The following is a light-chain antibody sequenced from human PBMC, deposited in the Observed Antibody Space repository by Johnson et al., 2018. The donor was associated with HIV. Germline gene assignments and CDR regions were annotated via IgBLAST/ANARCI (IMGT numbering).Light chain of an antibody. Sequence: QSVLTQPPSVSAAPGQRVTISCSGSSSNIGKNSVSWYQQLQGTAPKLLISENEKRPSGIPDRFSGSKSGTSATLGITGLQTGDEADYYCGTWDSSLSAGVFGTGTKVTVL. CDR1: SSNIGKNS. V-gene: IGLV1-51*02. CDR3: GTWDSSLSAGV. CDR2: ENE. J-gene: IGLJ1*01.